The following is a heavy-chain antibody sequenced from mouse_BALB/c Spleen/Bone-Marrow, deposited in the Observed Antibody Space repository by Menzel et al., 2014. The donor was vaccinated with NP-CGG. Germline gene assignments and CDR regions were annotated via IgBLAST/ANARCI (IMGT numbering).Heavy chain of an antibody. V-gene: IGHV1-7*01. J-gene: IGHJ4*01. D-gene: IGHD1-1*01. Sequence: LVESGAELAKPGASVKMSCKASGYTFTSYWMHWVKQRPGQGLEWIGYINPSTGYTEYNQKFKDKATLTADKSSSTAYMQLSSLTSEDSAVYYCARPRYYYGSSYDAMDYWGQGTSVTVSS. CDR1: GYTFTSYW. CDR2: INPSTGYT. CDR3: ARPRYYYGSSYDAMDY.